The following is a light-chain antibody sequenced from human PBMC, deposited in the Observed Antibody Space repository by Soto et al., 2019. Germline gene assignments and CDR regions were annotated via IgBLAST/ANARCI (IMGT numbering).Light chain of an antibody. J-gene: IGLJ1*01. V-gene: IGLV2-11*01. CDR3: CSYAGSYTYL. CDR2: DVS. Sequence: ALTQPRSVSGSPGQSVTISCTGTSSDVGGYNYVSWYQQHPGKAPKLMIYDVSKRPSGVPDRFSGSKSGNTASLTISGLQAEDEADYYCCSYAGSYTYLFGTGTKVTVL. CDR1: SSDVGGYNY.